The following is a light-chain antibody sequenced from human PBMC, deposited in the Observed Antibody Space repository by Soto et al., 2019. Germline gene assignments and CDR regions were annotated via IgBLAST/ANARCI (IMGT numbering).Light chain of an antibody. V-gene: IGLV2-14*01. CDR2: DVS. Sequence: QSALTQPASVSGSPGQSITISCTGTSSDVGGYDHVSWYQQHPVRAPKLMIYDVSNRPSGVSNRFSGSKSGNTASLTISGLQAEDEADYYCSSYTSSNTLVFGGGTKFTVL. J-gene: IGLJ2*01. CDR3: SSYTSSNTLV. CDR1: SSDVGGYDH.